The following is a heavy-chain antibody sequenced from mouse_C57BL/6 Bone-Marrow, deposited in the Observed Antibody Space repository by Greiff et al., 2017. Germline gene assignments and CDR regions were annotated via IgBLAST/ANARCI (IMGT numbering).Heavy chain of an antibody. J-gene: IGHJ3*01. V-gene: IGHV1-22*01. Sequence: EVQLQQSGPELVKPGASVKMSCKASGYTFTDYNMHWVKQSHGKSLEWIGYINPNNGGTSYNQKFKGKATLTADKSSSTAYMQLSSLTSEDSAVYFCARGWDDYEHWGQGTLVTVSA. CDR1: GYTFTDYN. CDR3: ARGWDDYEH. CDR2: INPNNGGT. D-gene: IGHD2-4*01.